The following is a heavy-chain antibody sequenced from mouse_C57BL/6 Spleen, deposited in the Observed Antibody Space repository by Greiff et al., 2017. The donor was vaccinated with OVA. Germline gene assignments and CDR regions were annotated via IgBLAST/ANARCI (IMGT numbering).Heavy chain of an antibody. CDR1: GYAFSSSW. Sequence: VQLQQSGPELVKPGASVKISCKASGYAFSSSWMNWVKQRPGKGLEWIGRIYPGDGDTNYNGKFKGKATLTADKSSSTAYMQLSSLTSEDSAVYCCARSGNSKGDYFDDWGQGTTLTVSS. V-gene: IGHV1-82*01. CDR3: ARSGNSKGDYFDD. J-gene: IGHJ2*01. D-gene: IGHD2-5*01. CDR2: IYPGDGDT.